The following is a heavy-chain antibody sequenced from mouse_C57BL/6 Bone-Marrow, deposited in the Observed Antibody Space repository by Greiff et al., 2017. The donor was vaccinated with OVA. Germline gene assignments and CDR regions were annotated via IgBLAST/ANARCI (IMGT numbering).Heavy chain of an antibody. J-gene: IGHJ4*01. Sequence: EVKLVESGGGLVQPGGSLKLSCAASGFTFSDYGMAWVRQAPRKGPEWVAFISNLAYSIYYADTVTGRFTISRENAKNTLYLEMSSLRSEDTAMYYCARHVYYGSTGDYAMDYWGQGTSVTVSS. CDR3: ARHVYYGSTGDYAMDY. CDR1: GFTFSDYG. V-gene: IGHV5-15*01. D-gene: IGHD1-1*01. CDR2: ISNLAYSI.